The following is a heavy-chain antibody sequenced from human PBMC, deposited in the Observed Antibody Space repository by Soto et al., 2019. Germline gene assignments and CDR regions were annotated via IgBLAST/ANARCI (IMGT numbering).Heavy chain of an antibody. D-gene: IGHD2-15*01. Sequence: EVQLMESGGGLVQPGGSLRLSCEASGFTFSDNGMNWVRQTPGKGLEWVSFISIGSSAIDYADSVRGRFTISRDNAKSSLYLQMNSLSGEVTAVYYCARDWGVWESDIGTHIPHLDSWGQGTLVTVSS. J-gene: IGHJ4*02. CDR3: ARDWGVWESDIGTHIPHLDS. CDR1: GFTFSDNG. CDR2: ISIGSSAI. V-gene: IGHV3-48*01.